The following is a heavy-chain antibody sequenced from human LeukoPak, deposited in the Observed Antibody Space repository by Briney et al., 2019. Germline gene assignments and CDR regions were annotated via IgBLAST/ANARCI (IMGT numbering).Heavy chain of an antibody. D-gene: IGHD3-10*01. CDR1: GYIFTDYY. CDR2: INPNSGGT. J-gene: IGHJ4*02. V-gene: IGHV1-2*02. CDR3: ARDFALSYYYGSGTSY. Sequence: ASVKVSCKASGYIFTDYYIHWVRQAPGQGLEWMGWINPNSGGTNYAQKFQGRVIKTWDTSIDTAYMDLSRLRSDDTAAYYCARDFALSYYYGSGTSYWGQGTLVTVSS.